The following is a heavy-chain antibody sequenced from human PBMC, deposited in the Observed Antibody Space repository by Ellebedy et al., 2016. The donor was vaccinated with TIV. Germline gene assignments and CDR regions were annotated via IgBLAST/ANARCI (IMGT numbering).Heavy chain of an antibody. CDR1: GFTFSSYW. CDR2: IKQDGSEK. CDR3: ARDSGFEGRYYYYGMDV. J-gene: IGHJ6*02. D-gene: IGHD3-22*01. V-gene: IGHV3-7*03. Sequence: GGSLRLSXAASGFTFSSYWMSWVRQAPGKGLEWVANIKQDGSEKYYVDSVKGRFTISRDNAKNSLYLQMNSLRAEDTAVYYCARDSGFEGRYYYYGMDVWGQGTTVTVSS.